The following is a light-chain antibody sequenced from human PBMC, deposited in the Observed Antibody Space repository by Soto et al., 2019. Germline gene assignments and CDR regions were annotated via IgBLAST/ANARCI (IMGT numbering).Light chain of an antibody. CDR2: DVT. Sequence: QSALTQPASVSGSPGQSITISCTGTSSDVGGYNYVSWYQQHPVKAPKLMIYDVTNRPSGVSDRFSGSKSGNTASLTISGLQAEDEADYYCSSYTSGSTPYVFGTGTKVTV. CDR3: SSYTSGSTPYV. V-gene: IGLV2-14*01. J-gene: IGLJ1*01. CDR1: SSDVGGYNY.